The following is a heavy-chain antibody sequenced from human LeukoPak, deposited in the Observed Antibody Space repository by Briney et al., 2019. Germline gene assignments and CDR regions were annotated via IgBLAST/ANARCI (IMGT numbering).Heavy chain of an antibody. CDR1: GFTFSSYW. Sequence: PGESLRLSCAASGFTFSSYWMTWVRQAPGKGLEWVAFIRYDGSNKYYTDSVKGRFTISRDNSKNTLYLQMNSLRAEDTAVYYCAKGRGWEASYYYYYMDVWGKGTTVTISS. CDR2: IRYDGSNK. D-gene: IGHD1-26*01. CDR3: AKGRGWEASYYYYYMDV. V-gene: IGHV3-30*02. J-gene: IGHJ6*03.